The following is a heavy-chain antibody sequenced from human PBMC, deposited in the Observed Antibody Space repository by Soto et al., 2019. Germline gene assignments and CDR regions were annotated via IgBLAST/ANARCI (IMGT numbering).Heavy chain of an antibody. Sequence: GGSLRLSCAASGFTFSSYGMHWVRQAPGKGLEWVAVISYDGSNKYYADSVKGRFTISRDNSKNTLYLQMNSLRAEDTAVYYCAKDGIAVAGHFDYWGQGTLVTVSS. CDR1: GFTFSSYG. CDR2: ISYDGSNK. J-gene: IGHJ4*02. D-gene: IGHD6-19*01. CDR3: AKDGIAVAGHFDY. V-gene: IGHV3-30*18.